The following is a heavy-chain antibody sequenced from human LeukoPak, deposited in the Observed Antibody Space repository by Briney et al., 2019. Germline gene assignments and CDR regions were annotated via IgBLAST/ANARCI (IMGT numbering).Heavy chain of an antibody. CDR3: VSPRGFRYGYFDY. V-gene: IGHV4-39*01. CDR2: IYYSGGT. J-gene: IGHJ4*02. D-gene: IGHD5-18*01. Sequence: WVRRRTSKKMEWIGSIYYSGGTYYNPSLKSRVTISADTSKNQFSLTLGSVSATDTAVYYWVSPRGFRYGYFDYWGQGTLVTGSS.